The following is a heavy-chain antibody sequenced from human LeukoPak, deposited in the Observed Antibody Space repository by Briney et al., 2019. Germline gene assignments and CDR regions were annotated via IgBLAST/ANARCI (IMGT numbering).Heavy chain of an antibody. CDR1: GGSISSYY. D-gene: IGHD6-13*01. Sequence: SETLSLTCTVSGGSISSYYWSWIRQPPGKGLEWIGEINHSGSTNYNPSLKSRVTISVDTSKNQFSLKLSSVTAADTAVYYCAMSYSSSWLYNWFDPWGQGTLVTVSS. CDR2: INHSGST. CDR3: AMSYSSSWLYNWFDP. J-gene: IGHJ5*02. V-gene: IGHV4-34*01.